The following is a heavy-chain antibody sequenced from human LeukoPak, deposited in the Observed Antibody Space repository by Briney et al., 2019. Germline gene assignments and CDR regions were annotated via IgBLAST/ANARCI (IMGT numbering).Heavy chain of an antibody. CDR3: ARGDYSSSWYEYNWFDP. J-gene: IGHJ5*02. D-gene: IGHD6-13*01. Sequence: SETLSLTCAVSGGSISRSNWWSWVRQPPGKGLEWIGEIYHSGSTYYNPSLKSRVTISVDTSKNQFSLKLSSVTAADTAVYYCARGDYSSSWYEYNWFDPWGQGTLVTVSS. CDR1: GGSISRSNW. CDR2: IYHSGST. V-gene: IGHV4-4*02.